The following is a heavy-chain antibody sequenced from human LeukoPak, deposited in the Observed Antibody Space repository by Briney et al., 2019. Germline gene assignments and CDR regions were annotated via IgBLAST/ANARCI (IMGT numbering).Heavy chain of an antibody. CDR1: GFTVRDFW. CDR2: IKEDRTAD. J-gene: IGHJ4*02. Sequence: GSLRLSCAASGFTVRDFWMAWVRQAPGKGLEWVAHIKEDRTADYYVDSVKGRFTISKDDGKNSLHLQMNSLRVEDTAVYYCVRGGWELDYWGQGTLVTVSS. V-gene: IGHV3-7*01. D-gene: IGHD4-23*01. CDR3: VRGGWELDY.